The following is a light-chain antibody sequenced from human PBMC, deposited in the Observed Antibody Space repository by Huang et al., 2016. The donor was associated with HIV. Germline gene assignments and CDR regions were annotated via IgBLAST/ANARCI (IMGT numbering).Light chain of an antibody. J-gene: IGKJ2*03. CDR3: QQFGSSPPYS. CDR2: RAS. Sequence: EILLIQSPDTLSLSPGERATLSCRASQSVNNNYLAWYQQKPGQAPRLLIYRASTRATGIPDRFSGSGSGTDFTLTISRLEPDDFAVYYCQQFGSSPPYSFGQGTKLEIK. V-gene: IGKV3-20*01. CDR1: QSVNNNY.